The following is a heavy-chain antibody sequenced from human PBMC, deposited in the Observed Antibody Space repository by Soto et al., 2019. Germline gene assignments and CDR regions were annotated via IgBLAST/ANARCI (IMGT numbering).Heavy chain of an antibody. CDR2: INHSGGT. CDR3: ARHADLYYFDY. Sequence: SETLSLTCAVYGGSFSGYYWSWIRQPPGKGLEWIGGINHSGGTNYNPSLKSRVTISVDTSKNQFSLKLSSVTAADTAVYYCARHADLYYFDYWGQRTLVTVS. CDR1: GGSFSGYY. V-gene: IGHV4-34*01. J-gene: IGHJ4*02.